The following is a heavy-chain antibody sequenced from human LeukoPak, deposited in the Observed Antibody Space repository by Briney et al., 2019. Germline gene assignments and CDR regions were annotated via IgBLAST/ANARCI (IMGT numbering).Heavy chain of an antibody. J-gene: IGHJ6*04. V-gene: IGHV3-7*01. Sequence: LSGASLRPFHAASGFTISSYWTDSVRHAPGKGRGCVANIKQDGSEKNYVQSVTGRLTTSRDQANNLLYKQMTRLRGKDTAVNYSASDGSGTKMDVWGKGTTVTVSS. CDR3: ASDGSGTKMDV. CDR2: IKQDGSEK. CDR1: GFTISSYW. D-gene: IGHD3-10*01.